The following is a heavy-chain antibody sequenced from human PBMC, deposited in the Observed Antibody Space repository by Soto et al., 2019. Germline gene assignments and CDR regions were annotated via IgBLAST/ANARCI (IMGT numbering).Heavy chain of an antibody. CDR2: IYYGGST. CDR1: GGSISSGGYY. J-gene: IGHJ3*02. Sequence: PSETLSLTCTVSGGSISSGGYYWSWIRQHPGKGLEWIGYIYYGGSTYYNPSLKSRVTISVDTSKNQFSLKLSSVTAADTAVYYYARSRDSSGYYPPRAFDIWGQGTMVTVSS. CDR3: ARSRDSSGYYPPRAFDI. D-gene: IGHD3-22*01. V-gene: IGHV4-31*03.